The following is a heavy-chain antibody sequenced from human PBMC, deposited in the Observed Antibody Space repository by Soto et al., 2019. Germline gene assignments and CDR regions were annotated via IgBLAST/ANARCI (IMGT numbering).Heavy chain of an antibody. CDR2: INPNSGGT. Sequence: SVKVSCKASGYTFSGFYMHWVREAPGQGLEWMGWINPNSGGTKSAEKFQGRVTMTRDTSISTAYMELSRLTSDDTAVYYCASAAVTGTAGLDFWGQGTQVTAPQ. J-gene: IGHJ4*02. D-gene: IGHD6-19*01. CDR3: ASAAVTGTAGLDF. V-gene: IGHV1-2*02. CDR1: GYTFSGFY.